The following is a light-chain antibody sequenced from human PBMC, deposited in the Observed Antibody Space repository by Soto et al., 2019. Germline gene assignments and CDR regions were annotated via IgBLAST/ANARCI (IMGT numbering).Light chain of an antibody. CDR3: QQYGSSPYT. CDR2: IAS. V-gene: IGKV3-20*01. CDR1: QSVSRSY. Sequence: EVVLTQSPGTLSLSPGERATLSCWASQSVSRSYLAWYQQKPGQAPRLLIYIASSRATGIPDRFSGSGSGTDFTLTISRLELEDFAMYYCQQYGSSPYTFGQGTKLEIK. J-gene: IGKJ2*01.